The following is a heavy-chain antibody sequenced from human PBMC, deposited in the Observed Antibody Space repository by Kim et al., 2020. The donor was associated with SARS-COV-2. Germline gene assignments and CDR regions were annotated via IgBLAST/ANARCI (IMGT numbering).Heavy chain of an antibody. V-gene: IGHV3-30*01. CDR3: ARELSGAGAYYYYYGMDV. J-gene: IGHJ6*02. Sequence: KGRFTISRDNSKNTLYLQMNSLRAEDTAVYYCARELSGAGAYYYYYGMDVWGQGTTVTVSS. D-gene: IGHD3-10*02.